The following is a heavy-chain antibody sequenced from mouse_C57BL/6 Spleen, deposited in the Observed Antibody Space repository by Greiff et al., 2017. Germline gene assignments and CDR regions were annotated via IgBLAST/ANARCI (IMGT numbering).Heavy chain of an antibody. CDR2: IRNKANGYTT. J-gene: IGHJ2*01. V-gene: IGHV7-3*01. D-gene: IGHD2-3*01. Sequence: EVMLVESGGGLVQPGGSLSLSCAASGFTFTDYYMSWVRQPPGKALEWLGFIRNKANGYTTEYSASVKGRFTISRDNSQSILYRQMNALRAEDSATYYCARDYDGYYAFDYWGQGTTLTVSS. CDR1: GFTFTDYY. CDR3: ARDYDGYYAFDY.